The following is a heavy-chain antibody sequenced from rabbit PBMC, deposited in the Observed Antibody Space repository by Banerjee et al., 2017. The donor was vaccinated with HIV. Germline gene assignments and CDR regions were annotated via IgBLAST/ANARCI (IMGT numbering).Heavy chain of an antibody. V-gene: IGHV1S40*01. CDR1: GFSFSSSYY. Sequence: QSLEESGGDLVKPGASLTLTCKASGFSFSSSYYMCWVRQAPGKGLEWIACVHVGDSDSTYYASWAKGRFTISKASSTTVTLQMTSLTAADTATYFCARTDSGGYWDWLDLWGQGTLVTV. D-gene: IGHD1-1*01. CDR2: VHVGDSDST. J-gene: IGHJ5*01. CDR3: ARTDSGGYWDWLDL.